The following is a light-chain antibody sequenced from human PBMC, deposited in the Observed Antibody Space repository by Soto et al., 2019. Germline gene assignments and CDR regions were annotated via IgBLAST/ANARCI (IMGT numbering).Light chain of an antibody. J-gene: IGLJ7*01. CDR2: SNN. Sequence: QSVLTQPPSASGTPGQRVTISCSGSSSNIGSNTVNWYQQLPGTAPKLVIYSNNRRPSGVPDRFSGSKSGTSASLAISVLQSEDEANYYCAAWDDSLDGPVFGGGTQLTVL. CDR1: SSNIGSNT. V-gene: IGLV1-44*01. CDR3: AAWDDSLDGPV.